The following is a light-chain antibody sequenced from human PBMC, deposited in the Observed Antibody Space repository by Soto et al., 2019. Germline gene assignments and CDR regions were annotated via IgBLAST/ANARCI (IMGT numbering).Light chain of an antibody. V-gene: IGKV3-20*01. CDR1: QSATSNY. Sequence: EIVLTQSPGTLSLSPGERATLSCRASQSATSNYLAWYQQKPGQAPRLLIYGASSRATGIPDRFSGSGSGTDFTLTISRLEPEDFAMYYCHQYGSLPLTFGGGTKVEIK. CDR3: HQYGSLPLT. CDR2: GAS. J-gene: IGKJ4*01.